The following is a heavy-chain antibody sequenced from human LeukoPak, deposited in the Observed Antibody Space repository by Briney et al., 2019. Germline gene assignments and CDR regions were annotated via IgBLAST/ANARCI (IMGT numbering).Heavy chain of an antibody. Sequence: GASVKVSCKASGYTFTGYYMHWVRQAPGQGLEWMGWINPNSGVTNYAQKFQGRVTMTRDTSISTAYMELSRLRSDDTAVYYCASSNTGIMITFGGVIGTTFDYWGQGTLVTVSS. CDR2: INPNSGVT. J-gene: IGHJ4*02. CDR1: GYTFTGYY. CDR3: ASSNTGIMITFGGVIGTTFDY. V-gene: IGHV1-2*02. D-gene: IGHD3-16*02.